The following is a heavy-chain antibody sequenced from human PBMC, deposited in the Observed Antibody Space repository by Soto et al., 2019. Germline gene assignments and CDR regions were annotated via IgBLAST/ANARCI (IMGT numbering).Heavy chain of an antibody. CDR1: GGSFSGYY. Sequence: SETLSLTCAVYGGSFSGYYWSWIRQPPGKGLEWIGEINHSGSTNYNPSLKSRVTISVDTSKNQFSLKLSSVTAADTAVYYCAMGYCSSTSCRTFDYWGQGTLVTVSS. J-gene: IGHJ4*02. V-gene: IGHV4-34*01. D-gene: IGHD2-2*01. CDR2: INHSGST. CDR3: AMGYCSSTSCRTFDY.